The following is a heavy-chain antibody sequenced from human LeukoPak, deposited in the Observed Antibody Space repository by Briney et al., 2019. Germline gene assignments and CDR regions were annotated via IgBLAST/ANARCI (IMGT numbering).Heavy chain of an antibody. CDR2: IVVCSGNT. CDR3: AAMGMTTVTTDYYYYGMDV. Sequence: SVKVSCKASGFTFTSSAMQWVRQARGQRLEWIGWIVVCSGNTNYAQKFQERVTITRDMSTSTAYMELSSLRSEDTAVYYCAAMGMTTVTTDYYYYGMDVWGQGTTVTVSS. V-gene: IGHV1-58*02. D-gene: IGHD4-11*01. J-gene: IGHJ6*02. CDR1: GFTFTSSA.